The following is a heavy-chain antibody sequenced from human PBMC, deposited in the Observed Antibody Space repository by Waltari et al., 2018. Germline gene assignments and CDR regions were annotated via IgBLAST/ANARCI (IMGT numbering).Heavy chain of an antibody. Sequence: QVQLQESGPGLVKPSETLSLTCTVSGGSISSHYWSWIRQPPGKGLEWIGYIDYSGSTNDNPYLKSRVTISVDTSKNQFSLKLSSVTAADTAVYYCARSRYYYDSSGYYYYFDYWGQGTLVTVSS. CDR2: IDYSGST. CDR1: GGSISSHY. D-gene: IGHD3-22*01. V-gene: IGHV4-59*11. J-gene: IGHJ4*02. CDR3: ARSRYYYDSSGYYYYFDY.